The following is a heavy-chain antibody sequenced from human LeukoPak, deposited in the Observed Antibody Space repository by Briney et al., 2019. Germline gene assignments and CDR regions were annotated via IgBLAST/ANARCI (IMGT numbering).Heavy chain of an antibody. V-gene: IGHV1-2*02. D-gene: IGHD5-18*01. J-gene: IGHJ6*02. CDR1: GYTFTGYY. CDR2: INPNSGGT. CDR3: ARDGDSYGYYYYGMDV. Sequence: ASVKVSCKASGYTFTGYYMHWVRQAPGQGLEWMGWINPNSGGTKYAQTLQGRVTMTRDTSISTAYMELSSLRSDDTAVHYCARDGDSYGYYYYGMDVWGQGTAVTVSS.